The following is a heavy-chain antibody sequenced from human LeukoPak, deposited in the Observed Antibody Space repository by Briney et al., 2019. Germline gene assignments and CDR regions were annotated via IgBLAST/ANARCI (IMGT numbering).Heavy chain of an antibody. V-gene: IGHV4-38-2*02. Sequence: PSETLSLTCSASGYSISSGYIWGWIRQPPGKGPEWIATTHHSGATYYNPSLKSRVTLSVDTSKNQVSLKMTSVTAEDTAVYYCTREVWGSTFPDYWGQGTLVTVSS. CDR2: THHSGAT. CDR3: TREVWGSTFPDY. D-gene: IGHD7-27*01. CDR1: GYSISSGYI. J-gene: IGHJ4*02.